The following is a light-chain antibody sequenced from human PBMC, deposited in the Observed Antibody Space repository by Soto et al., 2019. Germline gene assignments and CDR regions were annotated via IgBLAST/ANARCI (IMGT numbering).Light chain of an antibody. CDR1: SSDVGGYNY. J-gene: IGLJ1*01. Sequence: QSALTQPASVSGSPGQSITISCTGTSSDVGGYNYVSWYQHHPGKAPKLVIYEVTKRPSGVPDRFSGSKSGSTASLTVSGLQADDEADYYCASYAGTRLFVFGSGTKLTVL. V-gene: IGLV2-8*01. CDR3: ASYAGTRLFV. CDR2: EVT.